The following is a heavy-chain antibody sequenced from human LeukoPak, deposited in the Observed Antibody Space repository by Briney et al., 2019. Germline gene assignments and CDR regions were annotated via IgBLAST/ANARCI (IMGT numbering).Heavy chain of an antibody. CDR2: IYYSGNT. CDR3: ARNGAAAGNYYYYGMDV. D-gene: IGHD6-13*01. J-gene: IGHJ6*02. V-gene: IGHV4-59*01. Sequence: SETLSLTCTVSGGSINSYYWSWIRQPPGKGLEWVGYIYYSGNTNYNPSLKSRVTISVDTSKKQFSLKLSLVTAADTAVYYCARNGAAAGNYYYYGMDVWGQGTTLTVSS. CDR1: GGSINSYY.